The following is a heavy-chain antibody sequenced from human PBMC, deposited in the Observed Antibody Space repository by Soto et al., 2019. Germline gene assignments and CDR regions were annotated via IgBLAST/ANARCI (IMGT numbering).Heavy chain of an antibody. V-gene: IGHV4-59*01. CDR2: IYYSGST. CDR1: GGSISSYY. Sequence: QVQLQESGPGLVKPSETLSLTCTVSGGSISSYYWSWIRQPPGKGLEWIGYIYYSGSTNYNPSLKSRVTISVDTSKNQFSLKLSSVTAVDTAVYYCARSTGYMDVWGKGTTVTVSS. CDR3: ARSTGYMDV. J-gene: IGHJ6*03.